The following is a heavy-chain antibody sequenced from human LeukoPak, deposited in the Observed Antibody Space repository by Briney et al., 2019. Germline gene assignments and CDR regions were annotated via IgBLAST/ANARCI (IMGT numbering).Heavy chain of an antibody. V-gene: IGHV3-30*02. Sequence: YPGGSLRLSCAASGFTFSDYYISWIRQAPGKGLEWVAFIQYDGTNKYYADSVKGRFTISRDNSKNTLSLQLNSLKAEDTAVYYCAKDRSGPAEHWGQGTLVTVSS. CDR2: IQYDGTNK. J-gene: IGHJ1*01. CDR1: GFTFSDYY. CDR3: AKDRSGPAEH.